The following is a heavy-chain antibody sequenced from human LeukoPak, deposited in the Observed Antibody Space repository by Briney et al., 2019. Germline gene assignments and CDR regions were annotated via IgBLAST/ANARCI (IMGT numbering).Heavy chain of an antibody. CDR1: GGSISSYY. D-gene: IGHD6-13*01. V-gene: IGHV4-59*01. CDR3: ARETVIAAAGTPSYYYYYGMDV. CDR2: IYYSGST. J-gene: IGHJ6*02. Sequence: SETLSLTCTVSGGSISSYYWSWIRQPPGEGLEWIGYIYYSGSTNYNPSLKSRVTISVDTSKNQFSLKLSSVTAADTAVYYCARETVIAAAGTPSYYYYYGMDVWGQGTTVTVSS.